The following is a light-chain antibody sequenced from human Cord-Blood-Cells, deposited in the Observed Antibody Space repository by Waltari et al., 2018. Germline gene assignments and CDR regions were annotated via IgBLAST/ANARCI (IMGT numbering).Light chain of an antibody. CDR3: HKYNSAPFT. J-gene: IGKJ3*01. CDR1: QGISNY. Sequence: DIQMTQSPSSLSASVGDRVTITCRASQGISNYLAWYQQKPGKVHKLLIYAASTLQSGVPSRFSSSGSGTDFTLTISSLQPEDVATYYCHKYNSAPFTFGPGTKVDIK. CDR2: AAS. V-gene: IGKV1-27*01.